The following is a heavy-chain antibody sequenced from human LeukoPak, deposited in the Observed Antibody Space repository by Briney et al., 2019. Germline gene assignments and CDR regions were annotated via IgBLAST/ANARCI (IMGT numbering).Heavy chain of an antibody. D-gene: IGHD4-17*01. CDR3: ARDEDYGIFVNVDY. J-gene: IGHJ4*02. CDR2: ISTYNGNT. CDR1: GYTFSIYG. V-gene: IGHV1-18*01. Sequence: ASVRVSCKASGYTFSIYGFSWVRQAPGQGPEWMGWISTYNGNTKYAEKFQGRVTMATDTPTSTAYMELRSLRSDDTAVYYCARDEDYGIFVNVDYWGQGTLVTVSS.